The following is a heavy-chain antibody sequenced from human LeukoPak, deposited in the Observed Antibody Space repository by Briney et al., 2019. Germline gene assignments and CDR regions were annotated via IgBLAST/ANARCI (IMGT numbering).Heavy chain of an antibody. D-gene: IGHD6-13*01. V-gene: IGHV3-23*01. CDR2: ISGSGGST. CDR3: AKRPRGSSWYLDY. CDR1: GFTFSSYA. Sequence: GGSLRLSCAASGFTFSSYAMSWVRQAPGKGREWVSAISGSGGSTYHADSVKGRFTISRDNSRNTLYLQMNSLRAEDTAVYYCAKRPRGSSWYLDYWGQGTLVTVSS. J-gene: IGHJ4*02.